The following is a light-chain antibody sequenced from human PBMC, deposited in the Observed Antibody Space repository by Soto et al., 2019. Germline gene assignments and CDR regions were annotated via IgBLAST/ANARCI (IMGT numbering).Light chain of an antibody. J-gene: IGLJ2*01. CDR2: EVS. CDR1: SSDVGGYKY. V-gene: IGLV2-14*01. Sequence: QSALTQPASVSGSPGQSITISCTGTSSDVGGYKYVSWYQHYPGKAPKLMIYEVSNRPSGVSNRFSGSESGNTASLTISGLQAEDEADYYCISYTTSSTVVFGGGTKLTVL. CDR3: ISYTTSSTVV.